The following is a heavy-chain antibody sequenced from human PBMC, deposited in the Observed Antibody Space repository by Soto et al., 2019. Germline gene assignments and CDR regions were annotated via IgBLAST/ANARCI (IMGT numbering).Heavy chain of an antibody. CDR3: ARDQYDFWSGYFYFDY. Sequence: ASVKVSCKASGYTFTSYGISWVRQAPGQGLEWMGWISAYNGNTNYAQKLQGRVTMTTDTSTSTAYMELRSLRSDDTAVYYCARDQYDFWSGYFYFDYWGQGTLVTLSS. CDR2: ISAYNGNT. CDR1: GYTFTSYG. V-gene: IGHV1-18*01. D-gene: IGHD3-3*01. J-gene: IGHJ4*02.